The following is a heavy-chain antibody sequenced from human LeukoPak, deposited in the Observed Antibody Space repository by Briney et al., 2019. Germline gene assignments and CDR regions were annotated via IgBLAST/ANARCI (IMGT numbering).Heavy chain of an antibody. Sequence: SETLSLTCNVSGYPISSGDYYWTWIRQPAGKGLEWIGRVDLGGSTSYNHTLISRVTVSVDPSKNQFSLSLTSVTAADTATYYCAREGAYCSGTDCFSTTVDAWGPGALVTVSS. D-gene: IGHD2-15*01. V-gene: IGHV4-61*02. CDR2: VDLGGST. CDR1: GYPISSGDYY. CDR3: AREGAYCSGTDCFSTTVDA. J-gene: IGHJ5*02.